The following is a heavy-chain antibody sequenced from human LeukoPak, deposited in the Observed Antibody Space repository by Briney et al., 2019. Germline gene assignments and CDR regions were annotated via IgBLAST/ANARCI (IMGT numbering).Heavy chain of an antibody. CDR3: ARDKDDYVWGTYRW. Sequence: SETLSLTCTVSGGSISSYYWSWIRQPPGKGLEWIGSIYHTGSTDYNPSLKSRLTISVDMSKNQFSLNLRSVTAADTAVYYCARDKDDYVWGTYRWWGQGMLVTVSS. CDR2: IYHTGST. V-gene: IGHV4-59*08. D-gene: IGHD3-16*02. J-gene: IGHJ4*02. CDR1: GGSISSYY.